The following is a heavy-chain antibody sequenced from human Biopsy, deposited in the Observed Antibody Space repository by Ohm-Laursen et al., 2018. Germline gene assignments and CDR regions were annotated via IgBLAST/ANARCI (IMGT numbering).Heavy chain of an antibody. D-gene: IGHD6-19*01. J-gene: IGHJ4*02. CDR1: GYSFTSYY. CDR3: ARNTGWYGDLYYFDY. Sequence: ESSVKVSCKASGYSFTSYYMHWVRQAPGQGLEWMGMIDPSGSTTSYPQIFQGRVTMTRDTSKSTVYMELSSLRSVDTAVYFCARNTGWYGDLYYFDYWGQGTLVTVPS. V-gene: IGHV1-46*01. CDR2: IDPSGSTT.